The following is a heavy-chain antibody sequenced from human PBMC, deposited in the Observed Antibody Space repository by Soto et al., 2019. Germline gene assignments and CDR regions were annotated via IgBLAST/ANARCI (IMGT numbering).Heavy chain of an antibody. Sequence: SETLSLTCAVYGGSFSGYYWSWIRQPPGKGLEWIGEINHSGSTNYNPSLKSRVTISVDTSKNQFSLKLSSVTAADTAVYYCARGLRGRDIAAAGTHFDYWGQGTLVTVSS. D-gene: IGHD6-13*01. V-gene: IGHV4-34*01. J-gene: IGHJ4*02. CDR3: ARGLRGRDIAAAGTHFDY. CDR1: GGSFSGYY. CDR2: INHSGST.